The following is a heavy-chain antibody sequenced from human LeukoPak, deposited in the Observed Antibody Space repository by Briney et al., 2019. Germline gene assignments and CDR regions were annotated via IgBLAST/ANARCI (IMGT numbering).Heavy chain of an antibody. CDR2: IYYSGST. J-gene: IGHJ4*02. V-gene: IGHV4-59*01. D-gene: IGHD1-7*01. CDR1: GGSISSYY. CDR3: ARLSGTRYYFDY. Sequence: SETLSLTCTVSGGSISSYYWSWIRQPPGKGLEWIGYIYYSGSTNYNPSLKSRVTISVDTYKNQFSLKLSSVTAADTAVYYCARLSGTRYYFDYWGQGTLVTVSS.